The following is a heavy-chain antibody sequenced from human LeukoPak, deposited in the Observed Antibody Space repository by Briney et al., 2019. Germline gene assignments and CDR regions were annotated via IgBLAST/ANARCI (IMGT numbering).Heavy chain of an antibody. Sequence: GGSLRLSCAASGFTFSSYDMHWVRQATGKGLEWVSVIGTSGDTYYAGSVKGRFTISRENAKNSLYLQMNSLTAGDTAVYYCARVAGIDERWFDPWGQGTLVTVSS. CDR3: ARVAGIDERWFDP. CDR1: GFTFSSYD. CDR2: IGTSGDT. J-gene: IGHJ5*02. V-gene: IGHV3-13*04. D-gene: IGHD6-19*01.